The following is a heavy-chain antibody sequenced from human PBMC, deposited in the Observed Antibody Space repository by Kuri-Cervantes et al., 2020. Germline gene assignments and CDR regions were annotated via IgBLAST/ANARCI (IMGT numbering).Heavy chain of an antibody. CDR3: ARGPITGNRFDY. J-gene: IGHJ4*02. CDR2: IGTAGDT. D-gene: IGHD1-20*01. Sequence: GGSLRPSCAASGFTFSSYDMHWVRQATGKGLEWVQAIGTAGDTYYPGSVKGRFTISRENAKNSLYLQMNSLRTGVTAVYYCARGPITGNRFDYWGQGTLVTVSS. CDR1: GFTFSSYD. V-gene: IGHV3-13*01.